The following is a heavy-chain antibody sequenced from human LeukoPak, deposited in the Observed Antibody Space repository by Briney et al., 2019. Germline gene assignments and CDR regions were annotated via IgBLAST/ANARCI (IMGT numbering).Heavy chain of an antibody. CDR3: ARGIYSGSYYDWFDP. J-gene: IGHJ5*02. Sequence: GASVKVSCKASGYTFTGYYMHWVRQAPGQGLGWMGWINPNSGGTNYAQKFQGRVTMTRDTSISTAYMELSRLRSDDTAVYYCARGIYSGSYYDWFDPWGQGTLVTVSS. CDR2: INPNSGGT. D-gene: IGHD1-26*01. CDR1: GYTFTGYY. V-gene: IGHV1-2*02.